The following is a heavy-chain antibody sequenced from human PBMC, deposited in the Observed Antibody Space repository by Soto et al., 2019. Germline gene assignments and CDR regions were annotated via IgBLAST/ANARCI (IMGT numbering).Heavy chain of an antibody. Sequence: EVQLVQSGAEVKKPGESLKISCKGSGFTFASYWIGWVRQMPGKGLEWMGIIYPGDSNTKYIPSFDGQVSISADKSISTAYLQWSSLEASDTAMYFCARHVPPCTASTCYGVDVWGQGTTVTVSS. CDR2: IYPGDSNT. CDR1: GFTFASYW. CDR3: ARHVPPCTASTCYGVDV. V-gene: IGHV5-51*01. J-gene: IGHJ6*02.